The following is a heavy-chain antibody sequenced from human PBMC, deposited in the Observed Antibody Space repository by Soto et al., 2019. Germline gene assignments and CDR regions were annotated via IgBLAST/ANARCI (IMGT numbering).Heavy chain of an antibody. D-gene: IGHD3-9*01. Sequence: SVKVSCKASGGTFSSYAISWVRQAPGQGLEWMGGIIPIFGTANYAQKFQGRVTITADESTSTAYMELSSLRSEDTAVYYCASLLRYFDWSDYYYYGMDVWGQGTPVTVSS. J-gene: IGHJ6*02. V-gene: IGHV1-69*13. CDR3: ASLLRYFDWSDYYYYGMDV. CDR2: IIPIFGTA. CDR1: GGTFSSYA.